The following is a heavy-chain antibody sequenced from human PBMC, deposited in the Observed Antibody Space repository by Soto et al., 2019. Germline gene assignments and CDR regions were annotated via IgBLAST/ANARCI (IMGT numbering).Heavy chain of an antibody. CDR3: ARGDYDKNFDY. J-gene: IGHJ4*02. CDR2: IYYSGST. V-gene: IGHV4-39*01. Sequence: SETLSLTCTVSGGSISSSSYYWGWIRQPPGKGLEWIGSIYYSGSTYYNPSLKSRVTISVDTSKNQFSLKLSSVTAADTAVYYCARGDYDKNFDYWGQGTLVTVSS. D-gene: IGHD4-17*01. CDR1: GGSISSSSYY.